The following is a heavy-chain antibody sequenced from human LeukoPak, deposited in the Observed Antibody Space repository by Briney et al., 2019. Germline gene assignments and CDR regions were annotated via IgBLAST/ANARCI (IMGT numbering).Heavy chain of an antibody. Sequence: GGSLRLSCAASGFTFSSYAMSWVRQAPGKGLEWVSAISGIGGSAYYAGSVKGRSTISRANSKNTLYLQMNSLRAEDTAVYYCAKEGVDYYDSSGPTGSQHWGQGTLVTVSS. CDR1: GFTFSSYA. D-gene: IGHD3-22*01. CDR3: AKEGVDYYDSSGPTGSQH. V-gene: IGHV3-23*01. J-gene: IGHJ1*01. CDR2: ISGIGGSA.